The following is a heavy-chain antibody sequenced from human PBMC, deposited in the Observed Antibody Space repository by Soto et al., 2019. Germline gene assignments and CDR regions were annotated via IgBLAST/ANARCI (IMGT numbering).Heavy chain of an antibody. Sequence: QVQLQESGPGLVKPSGTLSLTCTVSGGSISSDYWNWIRQPPGKGLEWIGYIHSGSTTYSASLRSRVTISVDTSKIQFSLKLSSVTAADTAVYFWARHDGSRSTDYWGQGTLVTVSS. CDR3: ARHDGSRSTDY. CDR2: IHSGST. V-gene: IGHV4-59*08. J-gene: IGHJ4*02. CDR1: GGSISSDY. D-gene: IGHD3-10*01.